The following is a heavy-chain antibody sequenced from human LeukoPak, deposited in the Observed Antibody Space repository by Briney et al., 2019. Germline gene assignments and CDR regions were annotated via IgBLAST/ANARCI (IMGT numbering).Heavy chain of an antibody. D-gene: IGHD6-19*01. CDR2: IKQDGSDT. CDR1: GFTFSTSW. V-gene: IGHV3-7*02. Sequence: GGSLRLSCAASGFTFSTSWMTWVRQAPGRGLEWVANIKQDGSDTHYVGSVEGRFTVSRDNSKNTLYLQMNSLRAEDTAVYYCASTSGWYEPIDYWGQGTLVTVST. CDR3: ASTSGWYEPIDY. J-gene: IGHJ4*02.